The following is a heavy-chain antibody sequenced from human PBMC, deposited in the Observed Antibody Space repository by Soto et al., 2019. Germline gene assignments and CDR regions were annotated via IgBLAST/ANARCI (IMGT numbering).Heavy chain of an antibody. CDR2: ISWNSGSI. V-gene: IGHV3-9*01. CDR3: AKERVAYYGMDV. J-gene: IGHJ6*02. CDR1: GFTFDDYA. Sequence: SLKISCAASGFTFDDYAMHWVRQAPGKGLEWVSGISWNSGSIGYADSVKGRFTISRDNAKNSLYLQMNSLRAEDTALYYCAKERVAYYGMDVWGQGTTVTVSS. D-gene: IGHD2-15*01.